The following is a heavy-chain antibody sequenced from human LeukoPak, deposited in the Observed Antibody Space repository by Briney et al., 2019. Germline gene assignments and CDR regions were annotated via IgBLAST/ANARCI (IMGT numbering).Heavy chain of an antibody. CDR1: GFTFSSYW. D-gene: IGHD3-22*01. Sequence: GGSLRLSCAASGFTFSSYWIHWVRQAPGKGLVWVSRINSDGSSTNYAASVKGRFTISRGNAKNTLYLHMNSLRAEDTAVYYCARSGYYYDISGYYSLDYWGQGTLVTVSS. CDR3: ARSGYYYDISGYYSLDY. CDR2: INSDGSST. J-gene: IGHJ4*02. V-gene: IGHV3-74*01.